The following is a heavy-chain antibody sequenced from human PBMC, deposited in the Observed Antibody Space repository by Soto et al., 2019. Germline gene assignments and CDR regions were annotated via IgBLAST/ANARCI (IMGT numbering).Heavy chain of an antibody. CDR1: GFTFSSYS. V-gene: IGHV3-48*01. D-gene: IGHD2-8*01. J-gene: IGHJ3*02. CDR3: ARSMDCTNGVCYPTDAFDI. Sequence: EVQLVESGGGLVQPGGSLRLSCAASGFTFSSYSMNWVRQAPGKGLEWVSYISSSSSTIYYADSVKGRFTISRDNAKNSLYLQMNSLRAEDTAVYYCARSMDCTNGVCYPTDAFDIWGQGTMVTVSS. CDR2: ISSSSSTI.